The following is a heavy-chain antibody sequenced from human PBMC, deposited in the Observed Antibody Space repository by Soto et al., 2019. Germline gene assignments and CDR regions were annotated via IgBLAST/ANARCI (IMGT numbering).Heavy chain of an antibody. CDR2: ISTYNGNT. D-gene: IGHD2-2*02. J-gene: IGHJ5*02. CDR1: GYTFTSYC. V-gene: IGHV1-18*01. Sequence: ASVKVSCKRSGYTFTSYCITWVRQAPGQGLEWMGWISTYNGNTNYAQNLQGRVTMTTDTSTNTAYMELRSLRSDDTAVYYCARTYGNSWYSPWGQGTLVTVSS. CDR3: ARTYGNSWYSP.